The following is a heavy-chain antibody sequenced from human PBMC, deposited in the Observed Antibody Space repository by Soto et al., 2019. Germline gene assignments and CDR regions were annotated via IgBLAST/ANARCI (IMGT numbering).Heavy chain of an antibody. CDR3: ARRSPRDIVVVVAATPAAFDI. CDR2: INPNSGGT. Sequence: ASVKVSCKASGYIFTDYYMHWVRQAPGQELGWMGRINPNSGGTNYAQKFQGRVTMTRDTSISTAYMELSRLRSDDTAVYYCARRSPRDIVVVVAATPAAFDIWG. CDR1: GYIFTDYY. D-gene: IGHD2-15*01. V-gene: IGHV1-2*06. J-gene: IGHJ3*02.